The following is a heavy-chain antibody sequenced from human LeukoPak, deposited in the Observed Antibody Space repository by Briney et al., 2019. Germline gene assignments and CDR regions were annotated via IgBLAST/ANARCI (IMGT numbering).Heavy chain of an antibody. CDR3: ATVETKTYCSSTSCMGFDP. J-gene: IGHJ5*02. CDR2: FDPEDGET. V-gene: IGHV1-24*01. D-gene: IGHD2-2*01. CDR1: GNTLTELS. Sequence: ASVKVSCKVSGNTLTELSMHWVRQAPGKGLEWLGGFDPEDGETIYAQKFQGRVTMTEDTSTDTAYMELSSLRSEDTAVYYCATVETKTYCSSTSCMGFDPWGQGTLVTVSS.